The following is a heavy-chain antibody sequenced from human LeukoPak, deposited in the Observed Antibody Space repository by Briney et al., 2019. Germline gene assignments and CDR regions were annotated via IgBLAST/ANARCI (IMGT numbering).Heavy chain of an antibody. Sequence: PGGSLRLSCGASGFTFSIYGMGWVRQAPGKGLEWVAVISYDGSNKYYADSVKGRFTISRDNSKNTLYLQMNSLRAEDTAVYYCARGQSPNGGSGSLILDYWGQGTLVTVSS. CDR2: ISYDGSNK. V-gene: IGHV3-30*03. CDR1: GFTFSIYG. CDR3: ARGQSPNGGSGSLILDY. J-gene: IGHJ4*02. D-gene: IGHD3-10*01.